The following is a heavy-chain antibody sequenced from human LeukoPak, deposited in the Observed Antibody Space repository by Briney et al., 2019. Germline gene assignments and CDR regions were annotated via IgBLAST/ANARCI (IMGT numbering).Heavy chain of an antibody. CDR1: GFTFSTSG. CDR3: ATEGADVLKGGNFRH. Sequence: GRSLRLSCAASGFTFSTSGMQWARQAPGKGLEWVAGIWFDGSKKYSADSVKGRFTISRDSSKNTLYLQMNSLRVEDTAVYYCATEGADVLKGGNFRHWGQGTLVTVSS. CDR2: IWFDGSKK. V-gene: IGHV3-33*01. D-gene: IGHD2-8*02. J-gene: IGHJ1*01.